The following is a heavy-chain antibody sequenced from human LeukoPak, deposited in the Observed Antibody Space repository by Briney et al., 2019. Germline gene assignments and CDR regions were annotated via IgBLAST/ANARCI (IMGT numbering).Heavy chain of an antibody. Sequence: PGGSLRLSCAASGFTFNDYWMTWVRQAPGKGLEWVAHIKQDGSEKYYVDSLKGRFTISRDNAKNSVFLQMNSLRAEDTAGYYWVRDCSSASLSSGCYYAMDVWGKGTTVTVSS. J-gene: IGHJ6*04. V-gene: IGHV3-7*03. CDR1: GFTFNDYW. D-gene: IGHD2-2*01. CDR2: IKQDGSEK. CDR3: VRDCSSASLSSGCYYAMDV.